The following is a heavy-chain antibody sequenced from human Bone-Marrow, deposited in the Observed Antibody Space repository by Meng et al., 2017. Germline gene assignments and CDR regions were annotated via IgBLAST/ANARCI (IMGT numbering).Heavy chain of an antibody. D-gene: IGHD5-12*01. V-gene: IGHV3-21*01. CDR1: GVTVNSYS. Sequence: VESGGGVAKPRGSRGLSCAACGVTVNSYSMNGVSQARGKGVEWVSSISSSSSYICYANSVKGRFTSSRDNAKNSLYLQMNSLRAEDTAVYYCARLGRRGYDDYWGQGTLVTVSS. J-gene: IGHJ4*02. CDR3: ARLGRRGYDDY. CDR2: ISSSSSYI.